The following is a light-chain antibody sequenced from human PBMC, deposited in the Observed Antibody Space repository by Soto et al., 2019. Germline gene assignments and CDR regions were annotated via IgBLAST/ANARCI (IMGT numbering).Light chain of an antibody. CDR1: SSNIGAGYD. J-gene: IGLJ1*01. CDR2: GNS. CDR3: QSYDSSLRGYV. V-gene: IGLV1-40*01. Sequence: QSVLTQPPSVSGAPGQRVTISCTGSSSNIGAGYDVHWYQQLPGTAPKLLIYGNSNRPSGVPDRFSGSKSGTSASLAITGLQAEDEADYYCQSYDSSLRGYVFGPGTKLTV.